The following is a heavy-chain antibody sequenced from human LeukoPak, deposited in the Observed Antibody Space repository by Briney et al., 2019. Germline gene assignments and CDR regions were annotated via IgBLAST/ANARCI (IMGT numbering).Heavy chain of an antibody. J-gene: IGHJ6*02. CDR1: GYTFTGYY. D-gene: IGHD3-10*01. CDR2: INPNSGGT. Sequence: ASVNVSCKASGYTFTGYYMHWVRQAPGQGLEWMGWINPNSGGTNYAQKFQGWVTMTRDTSISTAYMELSRLRSDDTAVYYCARAPITMVRGVYYDMDVWGQGTTVTVSS. CDR3: ARAPITMVRGVYYDMDV. V-gene: IGHV1-2*04.